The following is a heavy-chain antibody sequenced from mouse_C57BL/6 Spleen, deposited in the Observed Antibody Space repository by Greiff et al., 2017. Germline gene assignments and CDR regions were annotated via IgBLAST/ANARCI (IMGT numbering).Heavy chain of an antibody. CDR3: ARGIDYGSSYVRYYAMDY. V-gene: IGHV1-63*01. J-gene: IGHJ4*01. CDR2: IYPGGGYT. CDR1: GYTFTNYW. Sequence: QVQLKESGAELVRPGTSVKMSCKASGYTFTNYWIGWAKQRPGHGLEWIGDIYPGGGYTNYNEKFKGKATLTADKSSSTAYMQFSSLTSEDSAIYYCARGIDYGSSYVRYYAMDYWGQGTSVTVSS. D-gene: IGHD1-1*01.